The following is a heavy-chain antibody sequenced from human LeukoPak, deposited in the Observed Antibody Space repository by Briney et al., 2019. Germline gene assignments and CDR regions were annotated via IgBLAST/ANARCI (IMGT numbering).Heavy chain of an antibody. Sequence: SETLSLTCAVYGGSFSGYYWSWIRQPPGKGLEWIGEINHSVSTNYNPSLKSRVTISVDTSKNQFSLKLSSVTAADTAVYYCARGSPTYYDFWSGQREYYFDYWGQGTLVTVSS. V-gene: IGHV4-34*01. CDR3: ARGSPTYYDFWSGQREYYFDY. CDR2: INHSVST. D-gene: IGHD3-3*01. J-gene: IGHJ4*02. CDR1: GGSFSGYY.